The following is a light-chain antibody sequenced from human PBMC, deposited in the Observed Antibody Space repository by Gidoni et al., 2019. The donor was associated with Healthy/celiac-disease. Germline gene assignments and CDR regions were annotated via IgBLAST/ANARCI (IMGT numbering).Light chain of an antibody. CDR1: NIGSKS. CDR2: DDS. Sequence: SYVLTQPPSGSVAPGQTARITWGGNNIGSKSVNCYQQKPGQAPVLVVYDDSDRPSGIPDRFSGSNSGNTATLTISRVEAGDEADYYCQVWDSSSDRWVFGGGTKLTVL. V-gene: IGLV3-21*02. CDR3: QVWDSSSDRWV. J-gene: IGLJ3*02.